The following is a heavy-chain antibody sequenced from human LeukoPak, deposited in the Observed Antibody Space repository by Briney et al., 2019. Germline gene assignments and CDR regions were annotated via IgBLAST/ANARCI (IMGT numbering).Heavy chain of an antibody. CDR1: GFTFSSSA. J-gene: IGHJ4*02. D-gene: IGHD3-22*01. Sequence: GGSLRLSCAASGFTFSSSAMSWVRQAPGKGLEWVSVISGSGGNTYYADSVKGRCTISRDNSKNTLYMQMTSLRAEETAVYYYAKSYDTIGYYYFYFDSWGQGTLVTVSS. V-gene: IGHV3-23*01. CDR3: AKSYDTIGYYYFYFDS. CDR2: ISGSGGNT.